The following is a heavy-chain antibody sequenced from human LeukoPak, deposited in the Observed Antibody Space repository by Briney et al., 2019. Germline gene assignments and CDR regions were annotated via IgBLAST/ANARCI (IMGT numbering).Heavy chain of an antibody. D-gene: IGHD6-19*01. CDR1: GFSLNGYW. CDR2: MNSAGTTI. J-gene: IGHJ4*02. V-gene: IGHV3-74*01. Sequence: GGSLRLSCAASGFSLNGYWMHWVRQAAGKGLVWVARMNSAGTTINYADSVKGRFTVSRDNADNTMFLQMNSVRDEDTAVYYCATKQWLAPPPDSWGQGTPVTVSS. CDR3: ATKQWLAPPPDS.